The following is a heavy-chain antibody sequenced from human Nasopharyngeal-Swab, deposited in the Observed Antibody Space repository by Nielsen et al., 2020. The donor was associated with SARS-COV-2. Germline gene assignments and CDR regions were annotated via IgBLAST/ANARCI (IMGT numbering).Heavy chain of an antibody. CDR2: IKTDGSET. CDR1: GFTFRSYW. D-gene: IGHD3-22*01. CDR3: ARGVLYYYDSKHIDY. Sequence: GGSLRLSCAASGFTFRSYWMHWVRQAPGKGLVWVARIKTDGSETSYADSVKGRFTISRDNAKNTLYLQMNSLRAEDTAVYYCARGVLYYYDSKHIDYWGQGTLVTVSS. J-gene: IGHJ4*02. V-gene: IGHV3-74*01.